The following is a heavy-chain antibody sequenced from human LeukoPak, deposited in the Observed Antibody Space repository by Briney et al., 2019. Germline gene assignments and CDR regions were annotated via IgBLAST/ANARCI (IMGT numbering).Heavy chain of an antibody. CDR2: IYYSGST. CDR1: GGSISSGGYY. D-gene: IGHD6-19*01. V-gene: IGHV4-31*03. CDR3: ARGGYSSGWYGY. Sequence: SQTLSLTCTVSGGSISSGGYYWSWIRQHPGKGLEWIGYIYYSGSTYYNPSLKSRVTISVDTSKNQFSLKLSSVTAADTAVYYCARGGYSSGWYGYWGQGTLLTVSS. J-gene: IGHJ4*02.